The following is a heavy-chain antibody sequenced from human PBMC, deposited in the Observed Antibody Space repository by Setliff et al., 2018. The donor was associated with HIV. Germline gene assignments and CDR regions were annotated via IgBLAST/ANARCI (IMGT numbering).Heavy chain of an antibody. J-gene: IGHJ3*02. CDR3: ARGLGWSEDRAFDI. D-gene: IGHD3-3*01. CDR2: ITPFNGRT. V-gene: IGHV1-18*01. Sequence: ASVKVSCKASGYTFTTFRINWVRQAPGQGLEWMGWITPFNGRTNYAQRFQGRVTMTTDTSTSTAYMELRSLRSDDTAVYYCARGLGWSEDRAFDIWGQGTMVTVSS. CDR1: GYTFTTFR.